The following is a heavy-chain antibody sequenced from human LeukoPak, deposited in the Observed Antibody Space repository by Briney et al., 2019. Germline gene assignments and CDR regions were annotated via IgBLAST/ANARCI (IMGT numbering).Heavy chain of an antibody. CDR3: ARVGCGGDCCFDY. V-gene: IGHV4-59*08. J-gene: IGHJ4*02. CDR1: GGSISSYY. Sequence: PSETLSLTCTVSGGSISSYYWSWIRQPPGKGLEWIGYIYYSGSTNYNPSLKSRVTISVDTSKNQFSLKLSSVTAADTAVYYCARVGCGGDCCFDYWGQGTLVTVSS. CDR2: IYYSGST. D-gene: IGHD2-21*02.